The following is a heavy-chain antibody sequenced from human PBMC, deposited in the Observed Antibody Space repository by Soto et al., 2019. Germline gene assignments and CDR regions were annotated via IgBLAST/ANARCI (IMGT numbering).Heavy chain of an antibody. CDR2: INPDGTTT. Sequence: EVQLVESGGDLVQPGGSLTLSCATSGFTFSRYWVHWVRQAPGKGLVWVLRINPDGTTTNFADSVEGRFTISRDNAKNTVYLQMNSLRVEDTAVYYCASSTRGGLFDLWGRGTLVTVSS. CDR3: ASSTRGGLFDL. CDR1: GFTFSRYW. J-gene: IGHJ2*01. V-gene: IGHV3-74*01. D-gene: IGHD3-3*01.